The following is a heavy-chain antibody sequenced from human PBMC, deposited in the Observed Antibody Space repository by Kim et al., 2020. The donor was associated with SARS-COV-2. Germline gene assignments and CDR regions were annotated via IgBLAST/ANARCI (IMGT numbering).Heavy chain of an antibody. CDR3: ARGLGYCSGGSCSLLAGGWFDP. CDR2: ISYDGSNK. V-gene: IGHV3-30*04. D-gene: IGHD2-15*01. Sequence: GGSLRLSCAASGFTFSSYAMHWVRQAPGKGLEWVAVISYDGSNKYYADSVKGRFTISRDNSKNTLYLQMNSLRAEDTAVYYCARGLGYCSGGSCSLLAGGWFDPWGQGTLVTVSS. CDR1: GFTFSSYA. J-gene: IGHJ5*02.